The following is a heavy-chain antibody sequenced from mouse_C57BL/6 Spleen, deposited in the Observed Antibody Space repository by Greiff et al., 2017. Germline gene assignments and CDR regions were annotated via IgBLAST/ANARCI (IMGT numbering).Heavy chain of an antibody. CDR2: IDPSDSYT. V-gene: IGHV1-69*01. D-gene: IGHD2-4*01. J-gene: IGHJ3*01. CDR1: GYTFTSYW. Sequence: QVQLQQPGAELVMPGASVKLSCKASGYTFTSYWMHWVKQRPEQGLEWIGEIDPSDSYTNYNQKFKGKSTLTVDKSSSTAYMQLSSLTSEDSAVYYCARLITNWFAYWPRDSGHCLC. CDR3: ARLITNWFAY.